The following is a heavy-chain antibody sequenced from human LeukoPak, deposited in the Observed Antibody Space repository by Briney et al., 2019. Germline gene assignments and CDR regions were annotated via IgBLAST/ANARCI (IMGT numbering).Heavy chain of an antibody. CDR1: GFTFSSYA. D-gene: IGHD6-13*01. Sequence: GGSLRLSCAASGFTFSSYAMSWVRQAPGKGLEWVSAISGSGGTIYNADSVKGRFTISRDNSKNTLYLQMNSLRAENTAVYYCAKVGYSSTWNADFDFWGLGTLVTVSS. V-gene: IGHV3-23*01. J-gene: IGHJ4*02. CDR3: AKVGYSSTWNADFDF. CDR2: ISGSGGTI.